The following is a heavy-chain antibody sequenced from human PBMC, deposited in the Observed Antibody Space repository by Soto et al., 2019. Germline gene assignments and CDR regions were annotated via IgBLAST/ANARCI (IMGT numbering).Heavy chain of an antibody. V-gene: IGHV3-33*01. CDR1: GFTFSNYG. CDR3: ARDHSGYYFDY. CDR2: IWYDGSNK. Sequence: GGSLRLSCEESGFTFSNYGLNWVRQAPGTGLEWVAVIWYDGSNKYYADSVKGRFTISRDDSRDTLYLQMSSLRPEDTAVYYCARDHSGYYFDYWGQGTLVTVSS. D-gene: IGHD5-12*01. J-gene: IGHJ4*02.